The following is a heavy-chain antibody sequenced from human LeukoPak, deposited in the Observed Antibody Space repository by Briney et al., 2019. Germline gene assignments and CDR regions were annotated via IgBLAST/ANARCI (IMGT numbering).Heavy chain of an antibody. CDR3: AREGRQWLVPTKQGFDS. J-gene: IGHJ5*01. CDR1: GFTFNNNA. Sequence: QAGGSLRLSCVASGFTFNNNAMSWVRQAPGQGLEWVAVVSGSGLTTYYADSVKGRFTISRDNAENTLYLQMSSLRANDTAVYYCAREGRQWLVPTKQGFDSWGQGTQVTVSS. D-gene: IGHD6-19*01. V-gene: IGHV3-23*01. CDR2: VSGSGLTT.